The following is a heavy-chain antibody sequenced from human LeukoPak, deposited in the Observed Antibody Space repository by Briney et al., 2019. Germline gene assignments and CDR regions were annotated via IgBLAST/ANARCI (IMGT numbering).Heavy chain of an antibody. V-gene: IGHV3-23*01. CDR2: ISGSGGST. J-gene: IGHJ6*02. CDR1: GFTFSTSW. D-gene: IGHD3-10*01. Sequence: PGGSLRLSCVASGFTFSTSWMNWVRQAPGKGLEWVSAISGSGGSTYYADSVKGRFTISRDNSKNTLYLQMNSLRAEDTAVYYCAKGGGLWFGESPYGMDVWGQGTTVTVSS. CDR3: AKGGGLWFGESPYGMDV.